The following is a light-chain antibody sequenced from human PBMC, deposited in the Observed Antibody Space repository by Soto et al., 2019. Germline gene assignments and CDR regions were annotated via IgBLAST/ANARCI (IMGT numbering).Light chain of an antibody. CDR1: QGLSSW. V-gene: IGKV1D-12*01. Sequence: DIQMTQSPSSVSASVGDRVTITCRASQGLSSWLAWYQQKPGKAPRLPIYGASSLQSGVPSRFSGSGSGTDFTLTVSSLQPEDFATYYCQQTHSFPRTFGQGTKVAIQ. CDR2: GAS. CDR3: QQTHSFPRT. J-gene: IGKJ1*01.